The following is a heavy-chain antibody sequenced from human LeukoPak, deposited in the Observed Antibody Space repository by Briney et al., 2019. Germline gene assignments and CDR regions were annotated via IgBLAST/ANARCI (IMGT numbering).Heavy chain of an antibody. V-gene: IGHV3-21*01. CDR3: ARDPGRYSGSLKSFDY. D-gene: IGHD1-26*01. CDR2: VGPGGART. Sequence: PGGSLRLSCAASGFTFSHHGMNWVRQAPGKGLEWVSGVGPGGARTYYADSVKGRFTISRDNAKNSLYLQMNSLRAEDTAVYYCARDPGRYSGSLKSFDYWGQGTLVTVSS. CDR1: GFTFSHHG. J-gene: IGHJ4*02.